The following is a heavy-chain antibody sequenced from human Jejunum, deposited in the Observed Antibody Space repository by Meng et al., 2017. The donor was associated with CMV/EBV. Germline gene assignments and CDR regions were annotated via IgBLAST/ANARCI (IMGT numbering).Heavy chain of an antibody. CDR3: ASIVGSGRFDP. Sequence: KASDYTFTTYGISWVRQAPGKGLEWMGWINPNSGGTNYAQKFQGRVTMTRDTSISTAYMELSRLRSDDTAVYYCASIVGSGRFDPWGQGTLVTVSS. CDR2: INPNSGGT. CDR1: DYTFTTYG. D-gene: IGHD1-26*01. J-gene: IGHJ5*02. V-gene: IGHV1-2*02.